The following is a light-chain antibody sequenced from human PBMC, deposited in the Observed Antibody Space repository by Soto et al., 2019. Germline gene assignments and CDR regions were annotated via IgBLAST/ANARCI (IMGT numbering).Light chain of an antibody. CDR3: QQYNNWPRGT. J-gene: IGKJ1*01. CDR2: LTS. V-gene: IGKV2-28*01. Sequence: DIVMTQSPLSLPVTPGEPASISCRSSQSLLHSNGYNYLDWYLQKPGQSPQLLIYLTSNRASGVPARFSGSGSGTEFTLTISGLQSEDFAVYYCQQYNNWPRGTFGQGTKVEIK. CDR1: QSLLHSNGYNY.